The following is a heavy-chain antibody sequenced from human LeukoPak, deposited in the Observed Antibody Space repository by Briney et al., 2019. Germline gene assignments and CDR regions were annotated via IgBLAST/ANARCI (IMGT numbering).Heavy chain of an antibody. J-gene: IGHJ4*02. CDR1: GFTFSSYW. CDR2: IKQDGSEK. D-gene: IGHD3-3*01. Sequence: GGSLRLSCAASGFTFSSYWMSWVRQAPGKGLEWVANIKQDGSEKYYVDSVKGRFTISRDNAKNSLYLQMNSLRAEDTAVYYCARNDFWSGYYTSGTNDYWGQGTLVTVSS. CDR3: ARNDFWSGYYTSGTNDY. V-gene: IGHV3-7*01.